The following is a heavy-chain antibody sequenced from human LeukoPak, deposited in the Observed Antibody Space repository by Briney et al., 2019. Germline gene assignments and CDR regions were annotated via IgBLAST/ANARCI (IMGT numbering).Heavy chain of an antibody. CDR3: ARDRRAVAVAGTNFDY. CDR2: ISAYNGNT. D-gene: IGHD6-19*01. V-gene: IGHV1-18*01. CDR1: GYTFTTYG. Sequence: GSVKVSCKASGYTFTTYGISWVRQAPGQGLEWMGWISAYNGNTNYAQKLQGRVTMTTDTSTSTAYMELRSLRSDDTAVYYCARDRRAVAVAGTNFDYWGQGTLVTVSS. J-gene: IGHJ4*02.